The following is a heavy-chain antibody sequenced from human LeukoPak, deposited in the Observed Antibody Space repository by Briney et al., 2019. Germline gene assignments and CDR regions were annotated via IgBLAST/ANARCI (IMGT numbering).Heavy chain of an antibody. CDR2: IYHSGST. J-gene: IGHJ5*02. CDR3: ARDGSYGNWFDP. V-gene: IGHV4-38-2*02. D-gene: IGHD3-10*01. CDR1: GYSISSGYF. Sequence: MTSETLSLTCTVSGYSISSGYFWGWIRQPPGKGLERIGSIYHSGSTSYNPSLKSRLTISVDTSKNQFSLKLSSVTAADTAVYYCARDGSYGNWFDPWGQGTLVTVSS.